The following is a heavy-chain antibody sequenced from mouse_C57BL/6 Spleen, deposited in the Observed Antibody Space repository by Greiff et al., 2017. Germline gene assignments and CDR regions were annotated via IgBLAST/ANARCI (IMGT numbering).Heavy chain of an antibody. CDR1: GYTFTSYW. V-gene: IGHV1-69*01. J-gene: IGHJ4*01. CDR2: IDPSDSYT. D-gene: IGHD2-3*01. CDR3: ARGGDGYKYYAMDY. Sequence: VQLQQPGAELVMPGASVKLSCKASGYTFTSYWMHWVKQRPGQGLEWIGEIDPSDSYTNYNQKFKGKSTLTVDKSSSTAYMQLSSLTSEDSAVYYCARGGDGYKYYAMDYWGQGTSVTVSS.